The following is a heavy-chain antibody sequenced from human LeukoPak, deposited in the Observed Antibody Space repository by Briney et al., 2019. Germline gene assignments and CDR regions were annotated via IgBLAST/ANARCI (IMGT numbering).Heavy chain of an antibody. D-gene: IGHD5-18*01. CDR2: IYYSGST. CDR3: ARGAAGYSYG. J-gene: IGHJ4*02. V-gene: IGHV4-59*01. CDR1: GGSISSYY. Sequence: SETLSLTCSVSGGSISSYYWSWIRQPPGKGLEWIGHIYYSGSTNYNSSLKSRVTISIDTSKNQFSLWLSSVTAADTAVYYCARGAAGYSYGWGQGTLVTVSS.